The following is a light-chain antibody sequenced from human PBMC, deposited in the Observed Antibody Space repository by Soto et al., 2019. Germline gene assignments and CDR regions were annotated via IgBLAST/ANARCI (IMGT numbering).Light chain of an antibody. CDR3: QQLNSYPRT. CDR2: DAS. V-gene: IGKV1-5*01. CDR1: QSISNS. Sequence: DIPVTQSPSTLSASVGDRVTITCRASQSISNSLAWYHQKPGTAPKLLIYDASNLERGVPSRFSGSGSGTEFTLTISSLQPEDFATFYCQQLNSYPRTFGQGTKLEIK. J-gene: IGKJ2*01.